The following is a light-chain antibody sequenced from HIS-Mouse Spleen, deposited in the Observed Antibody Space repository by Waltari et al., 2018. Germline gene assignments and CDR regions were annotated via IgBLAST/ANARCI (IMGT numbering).Light chain of an antibody. Sequence: SSELTQPPSVSVSPGHTARRTCTGDALPNKYAYLDQQKSGKAPVLVIYEDSKRPSRIPERFSGSSSGTMATLTISGAQVEDEADYYCYSTDSSGNHRRVFGGGTKLTVL. J-gene: IGLJ3*02. CDR3: YSTDSSGNHRRV. V-gene: IGLV3-10*01. CDR2: EDS. CDR1: ALPNKY.